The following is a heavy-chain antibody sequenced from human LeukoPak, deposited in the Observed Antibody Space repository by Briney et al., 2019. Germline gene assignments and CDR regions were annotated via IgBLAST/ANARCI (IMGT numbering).Heavy chain of an antibody. CDR1: GGSISSYY. J-gene: IGHJ6*03. Sequence: SETLSLTCTVSGGSISSYYWSWIRQPAGKGLEWIGRIYTTGITNYNPSLKSRVTMSLDTSNNQFSLKLNSVTAADTAVYYCARVANYGGAYYYYMDVWGKGTTVTVSS. D-gene: IGHD4-23*01. V-gene: IGHV4-4*07. CDR2: IYTTGIT. CDR3: ARVANYGGAYYYYMDV.